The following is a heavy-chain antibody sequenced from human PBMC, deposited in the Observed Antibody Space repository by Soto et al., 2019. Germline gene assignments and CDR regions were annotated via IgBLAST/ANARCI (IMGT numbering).Heavy chain of an antibody. CDR2: IYPGDSDT. CDR3: ARQGLYGSDWDGMDV. J-gene: IGHJ6*02. CDR1: GYSFTSNW. V-gene: IGHV5-51*01. Sequence: GETLKISWKGSGYSFTSNWIGWVRPMHGKGLERTGIIYPGDSDTRYSPSFQGQVPISDDKSISTAYLQWSSLKASDTAIYYCARQGLYGSDWDGMDVWGQGTTVTV. D-gene: IGHD2-2*02.